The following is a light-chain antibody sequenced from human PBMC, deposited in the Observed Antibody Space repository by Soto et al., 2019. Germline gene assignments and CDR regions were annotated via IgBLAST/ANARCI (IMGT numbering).Light chain of an antibody. CDR1: QSVLYSSNNKNY. J-gene: IGKJ2*02. Sequence: DIVMTQSPDSLAVSLGERATINCKSSQSVLYSSNNKNYLAWYQQKPVQPPKLLIYWASTRESGVPDRFSGSGSGTDFTLTISSLQAEDVAVYYCQQYYSTPWTFGQATKLEIK. V-gene: IGKV4-1*01. CDR2: WAS. CDR3: QQYYSTPWT.